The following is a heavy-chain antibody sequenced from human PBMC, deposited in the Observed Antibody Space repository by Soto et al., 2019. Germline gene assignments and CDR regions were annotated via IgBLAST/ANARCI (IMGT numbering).Heavy chain of an antibody. CDR3: AKDPTKSSGWDTLPSDWYFDL. CDR2: ISGSGGST. D-gene: IGHD6-19*01. Sequence: EVQLLESGGGLVQPGGSLRLSCAASGFTFSSYAMSWVRPAPGKGLEWVSAISGSGGSTYYADSVKGRFTISSDNSKNTLSLQMNSLRAEDTSVYYCAKDPTKSSGWDTLPSDWYFDLWGRGTLVTVSS. V-gene: IGHV3-23*01. J-gene: IGHJ2*01. CDR1: GFTFSSYA.